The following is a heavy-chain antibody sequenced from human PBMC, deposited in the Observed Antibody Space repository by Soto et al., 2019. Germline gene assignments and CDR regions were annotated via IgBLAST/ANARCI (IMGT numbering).Heavy chain of an antibody. CDR2: IIPIFGTT. Sequence: GASVKVSCKASGGTFSSYAISWVRQAPGQGLEWMGGIIPIFGTTNYAQKFQGRVTITADESTSTAYMELSSLRSEDTAVYYCARYYYDSSGYYYKRYYYYGMDVWGQGTTVTVSS. CDR3: ARYYYDSSGYYYKRYYYYGMDV. CDR1: GGTFSSYA. V-gene: IGHV1-69*13. J-gene: IGHJ6*02. D-gene: IGHD3-22*01.